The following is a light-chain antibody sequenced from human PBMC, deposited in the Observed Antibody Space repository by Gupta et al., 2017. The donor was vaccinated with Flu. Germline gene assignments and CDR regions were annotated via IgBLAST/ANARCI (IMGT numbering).Light chain of an antibody. V-gene: IGLV2-23*02. Sequence: QSALTQPASVSGSPGQSINISCTATSSDVGNYNLVSWYQHQTGKAPKFILYEVEKRRSGVSDRFSGSKSGNTASLTISGLQAEEEGDYYCCSYAGRNTPHVIFGGGTKLTVL. CDR2: EVE. CDR1: SSDVGNYNL. J-gene: IGLJ2*01. CDR3: CSYAGRNTPHVI.